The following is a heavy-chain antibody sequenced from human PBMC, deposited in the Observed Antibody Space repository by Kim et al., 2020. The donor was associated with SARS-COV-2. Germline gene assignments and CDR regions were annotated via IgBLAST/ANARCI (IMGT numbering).Heavy chain of an antibody. Sequence: GGSLRLSCAASGFTFSSYSMNWVRQAPGKGLEWVSSISSSSSYIYYADSVKGRFTISRDNAKNSLYLQMNSLRAEDTAVYYCARDYYYDSSGYPGYGMDVWGQGTTVTVSS. CDR2: ISSSSSYI. CDR1: GFTFSSYS. V-gene: IGHV3-21*01. J-gene: IGHJ6*02. CDR3: ARDYYYDSSGYPGYGMDV. D-gene: IGHD3-22*01.